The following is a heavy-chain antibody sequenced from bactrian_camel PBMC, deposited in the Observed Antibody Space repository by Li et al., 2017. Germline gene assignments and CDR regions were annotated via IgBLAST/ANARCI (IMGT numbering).Heavy chain of an antibody. J-gene: IGHJ4*01. D-gene: IGHD1*01. CDR3: KMASFDDAADIDN. Sequence: HVQLVESGGGSVQAGGSLRLSCAASGYTYSSICMDWFRQVPGKVREGVAAIYTGEGFTYYADSVKGRFTISHDRAKNTLYLQMNNLKPEDAAVYYCKMASFDDAADIDNWGQGTQVTVS. V-gene: IGHV3S1*01. CDR1: GYTYSSIC. CDR2: IYTGEGFT.